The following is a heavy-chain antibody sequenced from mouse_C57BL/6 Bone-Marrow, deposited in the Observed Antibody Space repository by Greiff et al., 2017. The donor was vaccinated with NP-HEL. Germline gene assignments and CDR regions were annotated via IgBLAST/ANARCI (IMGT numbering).Heavy chain of an antibody. CDR3: ARPYFYYFDY. Sequence: QVQLQQSGAELVKPGASVKMSCKASGYTFTSYWITWVKQRPGQGLEWIGDIYPGSGSTNYNEKFKSKATLTVGTSSSTAYMQLSSLTSEDSAVYYCARPYFYYFDYWGQGTTLTVSS. D-gene: IGHD2-10*01. V-gene: IGHV1-55*01. CDR1: GYTFTSYW. J-gene: IGHJ2*01. CDR2: IYPGSGST.